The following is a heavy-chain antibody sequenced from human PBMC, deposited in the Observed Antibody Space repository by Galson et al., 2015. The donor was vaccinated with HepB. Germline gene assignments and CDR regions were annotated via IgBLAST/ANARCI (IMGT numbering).Heavy chain of an antibody. D-gene: IGHD1-26*01. CDR3: ARDRYSGSYTLAGEY. Sequence: TLRLSCAVSGFTFSDYGVHWVRQAPGKGLEWVAVISYDGSNKWYADSVKGRFTVSRDNSKNTLYLQINSLISEDTAVYYCARDRYSGSYTLAGEYWGQGTLVTVSS. CDR1: GFTFSDYG. V-gene: IGHV3-30*03. CDR2: ISYDGSNK. J-gene: IGHJ4*02.